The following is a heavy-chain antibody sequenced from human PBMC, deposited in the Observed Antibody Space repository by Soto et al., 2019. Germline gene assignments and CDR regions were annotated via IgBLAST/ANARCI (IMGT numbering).Heavy chain of an antibody. CDR1: GFSFSSYG. Sequence: QVHLVGSGGGVVQPGRSLRLSCAASGFSFSSYGMHWVRQTPDKGLEWVAAISSGASEKYSSDSVRGRFTISRDNSKNTLYLEMNSLSDEDTAMYYCAKNTERGKWYFDVWGRGTQVTVS. CDR2: ISSGASEK. D-gene: IGHD1-26*01. V-gene: IGHV3-30*18. J-gene: IGHJ2*01. CDR3: AKNTERGKWYFDV.